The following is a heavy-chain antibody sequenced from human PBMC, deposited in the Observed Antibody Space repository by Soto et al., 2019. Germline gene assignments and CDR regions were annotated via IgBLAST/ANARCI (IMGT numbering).Heavy chain of an antibody. Sequence: QVQLHESGPGLVKPSETLSLTCTVSGGSISSYYWSWIRQPPGKGLEWIGYIYYSGSTNYNPSLKSRVTISVDTSKNRFSLKLSSVAAADTAVYYCARPEGADGYSSRWGNFDYWGQGTLVTVSS. CDR1: GGSISSYY. V-gene: IGHV4-59*08. CDR3: ARPEGADGYSSRWGNFDY. J-gene: IGHJ4*02. D-gene: IGHD6-19*01. CDR2: IYYSGST.